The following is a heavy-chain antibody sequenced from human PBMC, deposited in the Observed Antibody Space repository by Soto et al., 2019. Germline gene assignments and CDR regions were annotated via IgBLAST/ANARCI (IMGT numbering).Heavy chain of an antibody. CDR3: ERDNLAFQGAFDL. Sequence: PGRSLKLSCAASGFFFSDFQFNWVRQAPGGGLEWLSSITGTSAFTEYAESIEGRFTISRDNPNKLLFLHMDNLRPEDTAVYYCERDNLAFQGAFDLWGQGTLVTVSS. J-gene: IGHJ4*02. CDR2: ITGTSAFT. D-gene: IGHD3-16*01. V-gene: IGHV3-21*01. CDR1: GFFFSDFQ.